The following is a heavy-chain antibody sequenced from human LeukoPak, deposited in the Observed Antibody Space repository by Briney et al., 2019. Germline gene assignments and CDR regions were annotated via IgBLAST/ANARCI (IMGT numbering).Heavy chain of an antibody. CDR2: IEQLGNAK. J-gene: IGHJ3*02. CDR3: SRWNFAFDI. Sequence: PGGSLRLSCAASTFTFGDYYMGWVRQAPGKGLEWVAYIEQLGNAKSYIDSVKGRFTISRDNAESSLYLRMDSLRVEDTAVYYCSRWNFAFDIWGQGTMVTVSS. V-gene: IGHV3-7*01. CDR1: TFTFGDYY. D-gene: IGHD1-7*01.